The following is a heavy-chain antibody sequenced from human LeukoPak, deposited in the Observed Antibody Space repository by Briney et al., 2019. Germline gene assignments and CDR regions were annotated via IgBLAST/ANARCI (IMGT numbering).Heavy chain of an antibody. CDR3: ARSYSSSSGFWFDP. CDR2: INHSGST. CDR1: GGSFSGYY. J-gene: IGHJ5*02. V-gene: IGHV4-34*01. Sequence: PSETLSLTCAVYGGSFSGYYWSWIRQPPGKGLEWIGEINHSGSTNYNPSLKSRVTISVDTSKNQFSLKLSSVTAADTAVYYCARSYSSSSGFWFDPWGQGTLVTVSS. D-gene: IGHD6-6*01.